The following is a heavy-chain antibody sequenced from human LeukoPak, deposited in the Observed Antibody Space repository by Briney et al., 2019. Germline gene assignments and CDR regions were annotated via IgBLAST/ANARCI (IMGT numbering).Heavy chain of an antibody. V-gene: IGHV3-21*01. CDR2: ISSSSSYI. Sequence: GGSLRLSCAASGFTFSSYSMNWVRQAPGKGLEWVSSISSSSSYIYYADSVKGRFTISRDNAKNSLYLQMNGLRAEDTAVYYCARSADDAFDIWGQGTMVTVSS. CDR1: GFTFSSYS. J-gene: IGHJ3*02. CDR3: ARSADDAFDI.